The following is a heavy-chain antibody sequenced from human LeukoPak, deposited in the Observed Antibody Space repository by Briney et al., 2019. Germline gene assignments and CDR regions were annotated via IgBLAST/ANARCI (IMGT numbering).Heavy chain of an antibody. D-gene: IGHD2-21*02. J-gene: IGHJ3*02. V-gene: IGHV3-23*01. CDR3: AKDLDPEGIIVVVTALAFDI. CDR2: ISGSGGST. Sequence: GGSLRLSCAASGFTFSSYAMSWVRQAPGKGLEWVSAISGSGGSTYYADSVKGRFTISRDNPKNTLYLQMNSLRAEDTAVYYCAKDLDPEGIIVVVTALAFDIWGQGTMVTVSS. CDR1: GFTFSSYA.